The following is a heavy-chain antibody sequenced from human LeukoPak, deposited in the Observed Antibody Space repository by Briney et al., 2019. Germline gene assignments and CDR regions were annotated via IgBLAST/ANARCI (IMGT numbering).Heavy chain of an antibody. CDR3: ARDDKWYFDL. Sequence: SETLSLTYTVSGGSLNKSSYYWGWLRQPPGKGLEWIGSIYHSGSTYYNPSLKSRVTISVDTSKNQFSLKLSSVTAADTAVYYCARDDKWYFDLWGRGTLVTVAS. J-gene: IGHJ2*01. V-gene: IGHV4-39*07. CDR2: IYHSGST. CDR1: GGSLNKSSYY.